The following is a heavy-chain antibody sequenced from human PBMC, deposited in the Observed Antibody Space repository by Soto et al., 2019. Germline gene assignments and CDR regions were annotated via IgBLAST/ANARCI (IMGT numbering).Heavy chain of an antibody. J-gene: IGHJ4*02. D-gene: IGHD3-10*01. CDR3: ARGRSRTMVRGVHFDY. CDR2: INHSGST. V-gene: IGHV4-34*01. Sequence: PSETLSLTCAVYGGSFSGYYWSWIRQPPGKGLEWIGEINHSGSTNYNPSLKSRVTISVDTSKNQFSLKLSSVTAADTAVYYCARGRSRTMVRGVHFDYWGQGTLVTVSS. CDR1: GGSFSGYY.